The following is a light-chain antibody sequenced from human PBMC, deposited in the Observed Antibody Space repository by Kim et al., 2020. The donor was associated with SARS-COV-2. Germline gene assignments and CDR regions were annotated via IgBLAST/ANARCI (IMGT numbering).Light chain of an antibody. CDR1: PSVRSPS. J-gene: IGKJ1*01. CDR2: GAS. CDR3: QQYSSSPAT. Sequence: YPGTRATLSFRASPSVRSPSFARYPQTPGQAPRLLIYGASSRAPGIPDRFSGSGSGTDFTLTITRLEPEDFAVYYCQQYSSSPATFGQGTKVDIK. V-gene: IGKV3-20*01.